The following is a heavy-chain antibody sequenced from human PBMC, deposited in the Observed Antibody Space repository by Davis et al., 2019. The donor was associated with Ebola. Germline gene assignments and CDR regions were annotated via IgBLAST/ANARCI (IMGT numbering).Heavy chain of an antibody. Sequence: AASVKVSCKASGYTFTSYGISWVRQAPGQGLEWMGWNSAYNGNTNYAQKLQGRVTMTTDTSTSTAYMELSSLRSEDTAVYYCARLPPRADPYYFDYWGQGTLVTVSS. CDR2: NSAYNGNT. CDR3: ARLPPRADPYYFDY. J-gene: IGHJ4*02. CDR1: GYTFTSYG. V-gene: IGHV1-18*01.